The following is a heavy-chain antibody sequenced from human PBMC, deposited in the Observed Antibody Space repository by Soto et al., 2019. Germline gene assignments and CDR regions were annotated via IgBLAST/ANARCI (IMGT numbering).Heavy chain of an antibody. CDR1: GFTFSDNL. CDR3: ARDIQSGGPRANDALDV. D-gene: IGHD6-25*01. J-gene: IGHJ3*01. V-gene: IGHV1-3*01. Sequence: QVQLVQSGAELKKPGASVNISCTASGFTFSDNLINWVRQVPGQGLEWMGWLNPDTGNTRYSETFQGRVTISRHPSASRAYWELRGLDNEVTALYSGARDIQSGGPRANDALDVWGQATMITVSS. CDR2: LNPDTGNT.